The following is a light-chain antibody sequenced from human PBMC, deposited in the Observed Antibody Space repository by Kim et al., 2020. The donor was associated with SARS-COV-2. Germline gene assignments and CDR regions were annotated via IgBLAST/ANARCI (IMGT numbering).Light chain of an antibody. CDR1: KLGDKH. Sequence: SSELTQPPSVSVSPGQTASITCSGDKLGDKHVCWYQQKAGQSPVLVMYQDSKRPSGIPERLSGSNSGNTATLTISGTQAMDEADYYCQAWDSSTAWVFGG. J-gene: IGLJ3*02. CDR3: QAWDSSTAWV. V-gene: IGLV3-1*01. CDR2: QDS.